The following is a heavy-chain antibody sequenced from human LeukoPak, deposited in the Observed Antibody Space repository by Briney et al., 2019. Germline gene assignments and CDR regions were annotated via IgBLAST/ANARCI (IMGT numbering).Heavy chain of an antibody. CDR3: ARDRGYSDSSGSLDY. D-gene: IGHD3-22*01. CDR2: ISTDGSIT. Sequence: PGGSLRLSCVASGFTIRNYWMHWVRQAPGKWLVWVSRISTDGSITTNADSVKGRFTLSRDNAKNTLYLQMNTLRAEDTAVYYCARDRGYSDSSGSLDYWGPGTLVTVSS. J-gene: IGHJ4*02. CDR1: GFTIRNYW. V-gene: IGHV3-74*01.